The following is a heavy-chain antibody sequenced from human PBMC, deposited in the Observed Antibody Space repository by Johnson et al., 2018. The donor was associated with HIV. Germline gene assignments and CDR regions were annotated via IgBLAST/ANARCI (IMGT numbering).Heavy chain of an antibody. J-gene: IGHJ3*02. CDR3: AKDIACGGDCGSHAFDI. Sequence: VQLVESGGGVVQPGRSLRLSCAASGFTFSSYAMHWVRQAPGKGLEWVSGISWNSGSIGYADSVKDRFTISRDNAKNSLYLQMNSLRAEDTALYYCAKDIACGGDCGSHAFDIWGQGTMVTVSS. CDR1: GFTFSSYA. V-gene: IGHV3-9*01. CDR2: ISWNSGSI. D-gene: IGHD2-21*01.